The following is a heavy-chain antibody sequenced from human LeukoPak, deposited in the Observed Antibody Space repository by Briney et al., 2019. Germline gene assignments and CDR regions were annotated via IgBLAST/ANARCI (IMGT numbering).Heavy chain of an antibody. D-gene: IGHD1-26*01. CDR2: VYYSGST. CDR1: GGSISRHY. Sequence: SETLSLTCTVSGGSISRHYWSWIRQPPGKGLEWIGYVYYSGSTNYNPSLKSRVTISVDTSKNQFSLKLSSVTAADTAVYYCARDQRNSGSYRFEYWGQGTLVTVSS. V-gene: IGHV4-59*11. CDR3: ARDQRNSGSYRFEY. J-gene: IGHJ4*02.